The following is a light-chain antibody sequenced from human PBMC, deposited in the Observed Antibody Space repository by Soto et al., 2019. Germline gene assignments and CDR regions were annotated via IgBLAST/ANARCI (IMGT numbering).Light chain of an antibody. CDR2: LGS. CDR1: QSLLDSNGCNY. Sequence: DIVMTQSPLSLPVTPGETASISCTSSQSLLDSNGCNYLVWYLQKPGQSPQLLIYLGSYRASGVPDRFSASGSDTDVTLKISRVEAEDVGVYYFIQDRQTPWTVGQGTKVDIK. J-gene: IGKJ1*01. V-gene: IGKV2-28*01. CDR3: IQDRQTPWT.